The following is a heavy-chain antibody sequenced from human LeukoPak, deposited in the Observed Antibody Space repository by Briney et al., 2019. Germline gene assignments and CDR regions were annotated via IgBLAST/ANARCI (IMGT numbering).Heavy chain of an antibody. CDR2: TYYSGST. D-gene: IGHD1-1*01. CDR3: ARVEKGLFEY. J-gene: IGHJ4*02. Sequence: SETLSLTCTVSDGSIRSNYWSWIRQPPGKGLEWIGYTYYSGSTNCNPSLKSRVTISVDTSKNQFSLKLSSVTAADTAVYYCARVEKGLFEYWGQGTLVTVSS. V-gene: IGHV4-59*01. CDR1: DGSIRSNY.